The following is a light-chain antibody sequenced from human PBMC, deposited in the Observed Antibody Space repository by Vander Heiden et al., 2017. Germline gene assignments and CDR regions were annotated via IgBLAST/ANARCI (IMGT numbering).Light chain of an antibody. CDR1: KLRDKY. V-gene: IGLV3-1*01. CDR2: QDN. J-gene: IGLJ3*02. Sequence: SYELTQPPSVSVSPGQTSSTTCSGDKLRDKYASWYQQKPGQSPVLVIYQDNKRPSGVPERFSGSNSGNTATLTISGTQAMDEADYYCQAWDTSTEVVFGGGTKLTVL. CDR3: QAWDTSTEVV.